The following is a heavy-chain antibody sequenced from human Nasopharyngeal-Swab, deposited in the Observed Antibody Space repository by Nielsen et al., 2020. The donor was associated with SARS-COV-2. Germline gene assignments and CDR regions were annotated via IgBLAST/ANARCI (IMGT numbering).Heavy chain of an antibody. J-gene: IGHJ6*02. D-gene: IGHD6-19*01. CDR1: GFTFSSYS. V-gene: IGHV3-33*08. CDR2: IWYDGSNK. Sequence: GESLKISCAASGFTFSSYSMNWVRQAPGKGLEWVAVIWYDGSNKYYADSVKGRFTISRDNSKNTLYLQMNSLRAEDTAVYYCARDLYRQQWPLYNYYGMDVWGQGTTVTVSS. CDR3: ARDLYRQQWPLYNYYGMDV.